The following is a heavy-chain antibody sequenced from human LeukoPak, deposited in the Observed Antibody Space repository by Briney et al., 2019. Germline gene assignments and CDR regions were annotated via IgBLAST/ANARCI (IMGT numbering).Heavy chain of an antibody. Sequence: GGSLRLSCAASGFTFSSYWMSWVRQAPGKGLEWVANIKQDGSEKYYVDSVKGRFTISRDNAKNSLYLQMNSLRAEDTAVYYCATSAKTWFGELSLDYWGQGTLVTVSS. V-gene: IGHV3-7*01. CDR3: ATSAKTWFGELSLDY. J-gene: IGHJ4*02. D-gene: IGHD3-10*01. CDR2: IKQDGSEK. CDR1: GFTFSSYW.